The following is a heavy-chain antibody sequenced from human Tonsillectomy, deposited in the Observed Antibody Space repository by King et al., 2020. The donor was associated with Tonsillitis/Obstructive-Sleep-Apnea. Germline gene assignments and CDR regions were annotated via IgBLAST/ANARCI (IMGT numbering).Heavy chain of an antibody. CDR1: GFTVSSNY. J-gene: IGHJ4*02. V-gene: IGHV3-66*01. CDR3: ARGDYYGSGSFLPY. Sequence: VQLVESGGGLVQPGGSLRLSCAASGFTVSSNYMSWVRQAPGKGLEWVSVIYSGGSTYYADSVKGRLTISRDNSKNTLYLQMNSLRAEDTAVYYCARGDYYGSGSFLPYWGQGTLVTVSS. D-gene: IGHD3-10*01. CDR2: IYSGGST.